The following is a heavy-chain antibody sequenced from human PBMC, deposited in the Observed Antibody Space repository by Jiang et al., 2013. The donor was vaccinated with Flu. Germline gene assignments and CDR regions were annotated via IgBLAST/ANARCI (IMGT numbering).Heavy chain of an antibody. D-gene: IGHD2-2*02. J-gene: IGHJ4*02. Sequence: ERSLRLSCAASGFRFSNYALHWVRQSPVKGLEWVTVISFDGKKINYADSVKGRFTISRDNSRNMLYLQMSSLRPEDTALYFCARESVSYTTNFYGFDYWGRGTQVTVSS. CDR3: ARESVSYTTNFYGFDY. V-gene: IGHV3-30*04. CDR2: ISFDGKKI. CDR1: GFRFSNYA.